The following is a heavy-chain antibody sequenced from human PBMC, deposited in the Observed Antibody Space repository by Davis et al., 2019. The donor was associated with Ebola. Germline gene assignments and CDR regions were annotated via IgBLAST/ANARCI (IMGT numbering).Heavy chain of an antibody. D-gene: IGHD4-17*01. Sequence: PGGSLRLSCAASGFTFSDYAMHWVRQAPGKGLEWVAFISYNGWDTFYADSVKGRFTISRDNARNTLFLQMTSLRVEDNGVYHCARVTTDYFDPWGQGTLVTVSS. J-gene: IGHJ5*02. CDR2: ISYNGWDT. V-gene: IGHV3-30*04. CDR1: GFTFSDYA. CDR3: ARVTTDYFDP.